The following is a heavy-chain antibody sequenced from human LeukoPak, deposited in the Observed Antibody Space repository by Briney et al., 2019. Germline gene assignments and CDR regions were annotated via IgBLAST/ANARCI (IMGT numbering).Heavy chain of an antibody. CDR1: GYSISSGYY. V-gene: IGHV4-38-2*02. CDR3: ARDSDFWSGYLGDWDY. CDR2: IYHSGST. D-gene: IGHD3-3*01. Sequence: SETLSLTCAVSGYSISSGYYWGWIRQPPGKGLEWIGSIYHSGSTYYNPSLKSRVTISVDTSKNQFSLKLSSVTAADTAVYYWARDSDFWSGYLGDWDYWGQGTLVTVSS. J-gene: IGHJ4*02.